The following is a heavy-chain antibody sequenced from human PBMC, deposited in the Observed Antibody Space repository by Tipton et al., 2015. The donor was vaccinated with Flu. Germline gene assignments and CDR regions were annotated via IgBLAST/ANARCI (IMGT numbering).Heavy chain of an antibody. CDR2: INQSGST. V-gene: IGHV4-34*01. D-gene: IGHD1-7*01. J-gene: IGHJ3*02. CDR1: GGSFSAYQ. Sequence: TLSLTCAVYGGSFSAYQWTWIRQSPGKGLEWIGEINQSGSTKYNPSLKSRVSMSVDTSENQFSLRLTSVTAADAAIYYCARRSSWNYGGMAAFDSWGQGTKVTVSS. CDR3: ARRSSWNYGGMAAFDS.